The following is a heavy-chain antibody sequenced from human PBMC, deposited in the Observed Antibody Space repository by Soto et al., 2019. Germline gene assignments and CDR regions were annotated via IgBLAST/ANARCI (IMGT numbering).Heavy chain of an antibody. CDR3: ARILGYCSSTSCYIYYYYGMDV. D-gene: IGHD2-2*02. V-gene: IGHV1-8*01. Sequence: QVQLVQSGAEVKKPGASVKVSCKASGYTFTSYDINWVRQATGQGLKWMGWMNPNSGNTGYAQKFQGRVTMTRNTSISTAYMELSSLRSEDTAVYYCARILGYCSSTSCYIYYYYGMDVWGQGTTVTVSS. CDR1: GYTFTSYD. CDR2: MNPNSGNT. J-gene: IGHJ6*02.